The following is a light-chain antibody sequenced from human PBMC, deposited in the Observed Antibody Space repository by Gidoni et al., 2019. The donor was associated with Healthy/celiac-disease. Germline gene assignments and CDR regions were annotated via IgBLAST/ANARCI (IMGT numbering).Light chain of an antibody. J-gene: IGKJ2*01. V-gene: IGKV3-20*01. CDR1: QSVSSSY. Sequence: EIVLTQSPGTLSLSPGERATLPCRASQSVSSSYLAWYQQKPGQAPRLLIYGASNRATGIPDRFSGSGSGTDFTLTISRLEPEDFAVYYCQQYGGSPYTFGQGTKLEIK. CDR3: QQYGGSPYT. CDR2: GAS.